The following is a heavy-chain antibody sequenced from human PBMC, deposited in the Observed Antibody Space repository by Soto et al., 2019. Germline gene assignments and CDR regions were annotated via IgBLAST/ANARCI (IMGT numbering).Heavy chain of an antibody. CDR3: ARGEGYGSGSYYLDY. J-gene: IGHJ4*02. CDR1: RGSVSGRAYC. CDR2: IFHSGST. Sequence: SETLSLTCTVSRGSVSGRAYCWSWIRQSPGKGLEWIGYIFHSGSTKYNPSLKSRATISVDTSTNQFSLKLSSVTAADTAVYYCARGEGYGSGSYYLDYWGQGTLVTVSS. V-gene: IGHV4-61*08. D-gene: IGHD3-10*01.